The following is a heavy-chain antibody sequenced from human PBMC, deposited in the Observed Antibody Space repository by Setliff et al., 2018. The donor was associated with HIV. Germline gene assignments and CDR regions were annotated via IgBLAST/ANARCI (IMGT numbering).Heavy chain of an antibody. CDR2: MNPNSGNT. D-gene: IGHD3-22*01. CDR3: ARGVYHDSSGYCPH. CDR1: GYTFTSYD. J-gene: IGHJ1*01. V-gene: IGHV1-8*02. Sequence: ASVKVSCKASGYTFTSYDINWVRQATGQGLEWMGWMNPNSGNTGYAQKFQGRVTMTGNTSISTAYMELSSLRSEDTAVYYCARGVYHDSSGYCPHWGQGTLVTVSS.